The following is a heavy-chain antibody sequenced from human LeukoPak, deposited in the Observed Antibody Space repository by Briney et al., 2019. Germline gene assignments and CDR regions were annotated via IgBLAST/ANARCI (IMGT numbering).Heavy chain of an antibody. CDR1: GYTFTDYY. D-gene: IGHD1-26*01. CDR2: INLSAGTT. Sequence: GASVKVSCKASGYTFTDYYMHWVRQAPGQGLEWMGVINLSAGTTNYAQKFQGRVTMTRDMSTSTVYMELSSLTSEDTAVYYCAREMGVGSTMGYFYYWGQGTLVTVSS. V-gene: IGHV1-46*01. CDR3: AREMGVGSTMGYFYY. J-gene: IGHJ4*02.